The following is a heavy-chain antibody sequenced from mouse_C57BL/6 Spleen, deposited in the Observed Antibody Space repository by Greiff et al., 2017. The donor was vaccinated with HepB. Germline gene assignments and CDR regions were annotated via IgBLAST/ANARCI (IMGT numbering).Heavy chain of an antibody. J-gene: IGHJ1*03. CDR3: ARWIITTVVAHWYFDV. CDR1: GYTFTDYN. CDR2: INPNNGGT. Sequence: EVKLVESGPELVKPGASVKIPCKASGYTFTDYNMDWVKQSHGKSLEWIGDINPNNGGTIYNQKFKGKATLTVDKSSSTAYMELRSLTSEDTAVYYCARWIITTVVAHWYFDVWGTGTTVTVSS. D-gene: IGHD1-1*01. V-gene: IGHV1-18*01.